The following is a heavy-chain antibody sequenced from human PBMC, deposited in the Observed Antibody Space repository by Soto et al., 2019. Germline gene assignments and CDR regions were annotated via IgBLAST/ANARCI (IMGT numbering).Heavy chain of an antibody. V-gene: IGHV4-61*01. J-gene: IGHJ4*02. D-gene: IGHD2-15*01. CDR3: ARDVSGPSDY. CDR1: GGSVTSGPYY. CDR2: IYHNGRT. Sequence: QVQLQESGPGLVKPSETLSLTCTVSGGSVTSGPYYWSWIRQAPGKGLEWIGCIYHNGRTSYNPSLKSRVTISVDTSKNQFSLKLNSVTPADTAIYFFARDVSGPSDYWGQGTRVTVSS.